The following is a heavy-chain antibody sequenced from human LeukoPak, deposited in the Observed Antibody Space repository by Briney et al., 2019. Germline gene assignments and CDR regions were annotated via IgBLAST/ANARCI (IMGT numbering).Heavy chain of an antibody. CDR1: GFTFSSYA. J-gene: IGHJ4*02. D-gene: IGHD3-22*01. CDR2: ISYDGSNK. V-gene: IGHV3-30*04. CDR3: ARDSPLYDSSGYLDN. Sequence: GGSLRLSCAASGFTFSSYAMHWVRQAPGKGLEWVAVISYDGSNKYYADSVKGRFTISRDNSKNTLYLQMNSLRAEDTAVYYCARDSPLYDSSGYLDNWGQGTLVTVSS.